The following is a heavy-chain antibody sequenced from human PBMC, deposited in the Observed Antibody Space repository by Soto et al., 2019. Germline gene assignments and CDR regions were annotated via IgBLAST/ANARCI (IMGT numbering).Heavy chain of an antibody. Sequence: QISLKESGPTLVKPTQTLTLTCTFSGFSLTTSGVGVGWIRQPPGKAPEWLGLIYWDYDVRYSPSLKSGLSINKDDSKNQVVLTVSNVDPMDTATYYWAHRGGNSGWYAFYFDVWGPGTLVTVSS. CDR3: AHRGGNSGWYAFYFDV. CDR1: GFSLTTSGVG. CDR2: IYWDYDV. J-gene: IGHJ5*02. V-gene: IGHV2-5*02. D-gene: IGHD6-19*01.